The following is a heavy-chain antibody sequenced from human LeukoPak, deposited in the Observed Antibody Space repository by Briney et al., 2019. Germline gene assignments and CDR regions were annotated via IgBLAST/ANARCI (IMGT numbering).Heavy chain of an antibody. Sequence: SETLSLTCAVSGYSLGKNYYWGWIRQPPGKGLEWIGRIYGTGSTSYNPSRMNRVTMSVDTSKNHFSLKLTSVTAADTAVYYCARYDSRGSASTRFDYWGQGILVTISS. D-gene: IGHD3-16*01. CDR3: ARYDSRGSASTRFDY. J-gene: IGHJ4*02. V-gene: IGHV4-38-2*01. CDR2: IYGTGST. CDR1: GYSLGKNYY.